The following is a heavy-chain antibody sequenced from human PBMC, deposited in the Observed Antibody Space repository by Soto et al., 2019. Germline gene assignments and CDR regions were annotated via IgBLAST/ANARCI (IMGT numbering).Heavy chain of an antibody. V-gene: IGHV3-23*05. CDR1: GFTFSSYA. D-gene: IGHD5-12*01. CDR2: ISTTVDTS. CDR3: AKVPEYRDGSSFYYFDS. J-gene: IGHJ4*02. Sequence: GGSLRLSCAASGFTFSSYAMSWVRQAPEKSLEWVSFISTTVDTSYYADSVKGRFTISRDNSKNVLYLQMNNLRVDDTAIYYCAKVPEYRDGSSFYYFDSWGEGAQVTVSS.